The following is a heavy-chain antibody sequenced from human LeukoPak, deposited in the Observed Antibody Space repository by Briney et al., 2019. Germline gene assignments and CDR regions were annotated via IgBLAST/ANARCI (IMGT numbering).Heavy chain of an antibody. V-gene: IGHV3-30*03. D-gene: IGHD4-17*01. J-gene: IGHJ3*02. CDR1: GFTFNNFG. Sequence: GGSLRLSCAASGFTFNNFGMHWVRQAPGKGLEWVAVISYDGNNKYHADSLRGRFTISRDNSKNTLSLQMNSLRAEDTALYFCARPRSKTTNDAFDIWGQGTMVTVSS. CDR2: ISYDGNNK. CDR3: ARPRSKTTNDAFDI.